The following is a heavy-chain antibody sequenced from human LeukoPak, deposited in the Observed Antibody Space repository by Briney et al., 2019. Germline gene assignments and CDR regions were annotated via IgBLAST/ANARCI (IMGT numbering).Heavy chain of an antibody. Sequence: ASVKVSCKASGYTFTGYYMHWVRQAPGQGLEWMGWINPNSGGTNYAQKFQGRVTMTRDTSISTAYMELSRLRSDDTVVYYCARVRNKFVGATPNDAFDIWGQGTMVTVSS. V-gene: IGHV1-2*02. CDR1: GYTFTGYY. J-gene: IGHJ3*02. D-gene: IGHD1-26*01. CDR2: INPNSGGT. CDR3: ARVRNKFVGATPNDAFDI.